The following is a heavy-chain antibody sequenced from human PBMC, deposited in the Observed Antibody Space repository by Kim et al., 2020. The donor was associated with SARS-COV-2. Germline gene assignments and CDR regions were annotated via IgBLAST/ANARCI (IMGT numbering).Heavy chain of an antibody. J-gene: IGHJ4*02. D-gene: IGHD3-10*01. V-gene: IGHV4-59*01. Sequence: SRVTISVDTSKNQFSLKLSSVTAADTAVYYCAREGLLYYGSGSYYNTIDYWGQGTLVTVSS. CDR3: AREGLLYYGSGSYYNTIDY.